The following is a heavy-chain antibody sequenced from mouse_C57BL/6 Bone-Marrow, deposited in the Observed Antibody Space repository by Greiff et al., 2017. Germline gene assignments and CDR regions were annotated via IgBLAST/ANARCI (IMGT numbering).Heavy chain of an antibody. Sequence: QVQLQQSGPGLVQPSQSLSITCTVSGFSLTSYGVHWVRQSPGKGLEWLGVIWRGGSTDYNAAFMSRLSITKDNSKSQVFFKMNSRQADDTAIYYCAQTYYSNYEWFAYWGQGTLVTVSA. CDR3: AQTYYSNYEWFAY. CDR2: IWRGGST. CDR1: GFSLTSYG. V-gene: IGHV2-5*01. D-gene: IGHD2-5*01. J-gene: IGHJ3*01.